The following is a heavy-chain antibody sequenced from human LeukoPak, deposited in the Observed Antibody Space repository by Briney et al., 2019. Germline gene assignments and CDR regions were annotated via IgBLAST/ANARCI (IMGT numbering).Heavy chain of an antibody. J-gene: IGHJ4*02. V-gene: IGHV1-69*05. D-gene: IGHD1-26*01. Sequence: ASVKVSCKASGGTFSSYAISWVRQAPGQGLEWMGRIIPIFGTANYAQKFQGRVTITTDESTSTAYMELSSLRSEDTAAYYCARVGRAAYFDYWGQGTLVTVSS. CDR2: IIPIFGTA. CDR3: ARVGRAAYFDY. CDR1: GGTFSSYA.